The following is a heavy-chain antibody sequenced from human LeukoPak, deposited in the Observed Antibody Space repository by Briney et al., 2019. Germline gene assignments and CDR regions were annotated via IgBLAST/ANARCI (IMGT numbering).Heavy chain of an antibody. Sequence: PGGSLRLSCAASGFTFSSYVMSWVRQTPGKGLEWVSAISGSGSSAYYGDSVKGRFTISRDNSENTLYLQMNSLRAEDTAIYYCASGIRGYYYYGMDVWGQGTTVTVSS. V-gene: IGHV3-23*01. CDR2: ISGSGSSA. CDR1: GFTFSSYV. D-gene: IGHD2-21*01. J-gene: IGHJ6*02. CDR3: ASGIRGYYYYGMDV.